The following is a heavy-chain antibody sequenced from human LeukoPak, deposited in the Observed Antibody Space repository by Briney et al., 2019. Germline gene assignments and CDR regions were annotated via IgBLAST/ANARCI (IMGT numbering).Heavy chain of an antibody. D-gene: IGHD1-20*01. CDR2: INANSGGT. CDR1: GYTFTGYN. CDR3: AGLPRYNWNEPLDY. Sequence: ASVKVSCKASGYTFTGYNMHWVRQAPGQGLEWMGWINANSGGTKYAQTFQGRVTMTGDTSINTAYMELSRLTYDDTAVYYCAGLPRYNWNEPLDYWGQGTLVTVSS. V-gene: IGHV1-2*02. J-gene: IGHJ4*02.